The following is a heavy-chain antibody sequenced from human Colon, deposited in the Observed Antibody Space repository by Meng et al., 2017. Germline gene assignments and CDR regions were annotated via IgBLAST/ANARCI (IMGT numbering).Heavy chain of an antibody. CDR3: ARENDSGNSYDH. CDR1: GTSISRSNW. J-gene: IGHJ4*02. D-gene: IGHD3-10*01. CDR2: IYHIGST. V-gene: IGHV4-4*02. Sequence: QWQLQASGPGLVKPSGTLSLTCAVSGTSISRSNWWTWVRQAPGKGLEWIGEIYHIGSTNYNPSLKSRVTILVDESKNEFSLKLTSVTAADTAVYYCARENDSGNSYDHWGRGTLVTVSS.